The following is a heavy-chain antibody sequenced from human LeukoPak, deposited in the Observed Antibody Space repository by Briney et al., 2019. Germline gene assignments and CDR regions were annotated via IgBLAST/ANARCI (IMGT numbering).Heavy chain of an antibody. CDR1: GFTFSSYS. CDR3: AKEVAAAVNY. D-gene: IGHD6-13*01. J-gene: IGHJ4*02. CDR2: ISSSSSYI. V-gene: IGHV3-21*01. Sequence: PGGSLRLSCAASGFTFSSYSMNWVRQAPGKGLEWVSSISSSSSYIYYADSVKGRFTISRDNAKNSLYLQMNSLRAEDTAVYYCAKEVAAAVNYWGRGTQVTVSS.